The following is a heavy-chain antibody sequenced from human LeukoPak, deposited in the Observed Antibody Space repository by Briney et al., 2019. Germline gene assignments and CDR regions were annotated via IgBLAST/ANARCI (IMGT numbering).Heavy chain of an antibody. J-gene: IGHJ3*02. CDR3: ALSSGYYRDAFDI. CDR1: GGSISSGGYY. CDR2: IYYSGST. V-gene: IGHV4-31*03. Sequence: SETLSLTCTVSGGSISSGGYYWSCIRQHPGKGLEWIGYIYYSGSTYYNPSLKSRVTISVDTSKNQFSLKLSSVTAADTAVYYCALSSGYYRDAFDIWGQGTMVTVSS. D-gene: IGHD3-22*01.